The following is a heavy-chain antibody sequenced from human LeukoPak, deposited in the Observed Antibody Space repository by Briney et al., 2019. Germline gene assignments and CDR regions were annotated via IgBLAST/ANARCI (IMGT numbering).Heavy chain of an antibody. CDR2: ISGSGGST. V-gene: IGHV3-23*01. Sequence: GGSLRLSCAASGFTFSSYAMSWVRQAPGKGVEGVSAISGSGGSTYYAHSVKGRFTISRDNSKTTLYLQMNSLRAEDTAVYYCAKEDSGWYNYNDYWGQGTLVTVSS. CDR3: AKEDSGWYNYNDY. J-gene: IGHJ4*02. CDR1: GFTFSSYA. D-gene: IGHD6-19*01.